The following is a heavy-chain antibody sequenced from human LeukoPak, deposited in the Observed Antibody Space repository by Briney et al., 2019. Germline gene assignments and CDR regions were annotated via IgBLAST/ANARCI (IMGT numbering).Heavy chain of an antibody. CDR1: GFTFSSYA. Sequence: GGSLRLSCTASGFTFSSYAMSWVRQAPGKGLEWVSAISGSGGSTYYADSVKGRFTISRDNSKNTLYLQMNSLRAEDTAVYYCAKSKKTGITMVRGKTTYYFDYWGQGTLVTVSS. CDR3: AKSKKTGITMVRGKTTYYFDY. V-gene: IGHV3-23*01. CDR2: ISGSGGST. D-gene: IGHD3-10*01. J-gene: IGHJ4*02.